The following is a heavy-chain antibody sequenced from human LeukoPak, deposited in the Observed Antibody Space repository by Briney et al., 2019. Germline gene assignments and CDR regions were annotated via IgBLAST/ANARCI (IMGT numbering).Heavy chain of an antibody. D-gene: IGHD3-10*01. CDR2: ISGSGGST. CDR1: RFTFSSYA. J-gene: IGHJ6*02. V-gene: IGHV3-23*01. CDR3: ATVGLTMVRGVRYYYNGMDV. Sequence: PGGSLRLSCAASRFTFSSYAMSWVRQAPGKGLEWVSAISGSGGSTYYTDSVKGRFTISRDNSKNTLYLQMNSLRAEDTAVYYCATVGLTMVRGVRYYYNGMDVWGQGTTVTVSS.